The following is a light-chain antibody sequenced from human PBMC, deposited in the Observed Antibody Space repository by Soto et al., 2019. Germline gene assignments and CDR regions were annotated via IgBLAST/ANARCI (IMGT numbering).Light chain of an antibody. CDR1: ESINRH. Sequence: DIQMTQSPSSLSASVGDRVTITCRTSESINRHLNWYQQKPGKAPKLLIYAASSLQNGVPSRFSGSGSGTDFTLTISNLQPEDFATYYCQQSYSTLSITFGQGTRLEIK. V-gene: IGKV1-39*01. J-gene: IGKJ5*01. CDR2: AAS. CDR3: QQSYSTLSIT.